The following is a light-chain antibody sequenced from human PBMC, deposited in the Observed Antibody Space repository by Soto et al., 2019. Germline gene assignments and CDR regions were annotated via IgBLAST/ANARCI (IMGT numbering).Light chain of an antibody. V-gene: IGKV3-15*01. Sequence: EIVITQSPATLSVSPREGATVSCRASQSVSSHLAWYQHKPGQAPRLLFYDASTRATGIPARFSGSGSGTHFTLTISSLQPEDCATYYCQQLHGYPITFGQGTRLEIK. J-gene: IGKJ5*01. CDR3: QQLHGYPIT. CDR2: DAS. CDR1: QSVSSH.